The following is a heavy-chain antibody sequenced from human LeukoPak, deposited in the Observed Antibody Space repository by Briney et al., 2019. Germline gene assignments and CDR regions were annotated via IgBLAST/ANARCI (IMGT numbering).Heavy chain of an antibody. CDR1: GCTISNYF. Sequence: SETLSLTCTGSGCTISNYFWSWIRQPPGKGLEGIGYIYYTGSTNYNPSLKSRVTISVGTSKNQFSLKLSSVTAADTAVYYCARAYCISTRCYAGDYALDVWGQGTTVTVSS. D-gene: IGHD2-2*01. CDR3: ARAYCISTRCYAGDYALDV. J-gene: IGHJ6*02. CDR2: IYYTGST. V-gene: IGHV4-59*12.